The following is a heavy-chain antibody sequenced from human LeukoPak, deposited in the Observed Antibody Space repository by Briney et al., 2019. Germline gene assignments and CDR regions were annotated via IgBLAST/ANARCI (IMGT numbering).Heavy chain of an antibody. J-gene: IGHJ3*02. CDR3: AFEIGRRQGAFDI. CDR2: IWNDGSDE. V-gene: IGHV3-33*01. CDR1: GFTFSKYA. D-gene: IGHD1-26*01. Sequence: PGGSLRLSCAASGFTFSKYAMHWVRQTPGKGLEWVAAIWNDGSDENYADSVKGRFTISSYNSNLQMNSLTVEDSAVYYCAFEIGRRQGAFDIWGQGTMDTVSS.